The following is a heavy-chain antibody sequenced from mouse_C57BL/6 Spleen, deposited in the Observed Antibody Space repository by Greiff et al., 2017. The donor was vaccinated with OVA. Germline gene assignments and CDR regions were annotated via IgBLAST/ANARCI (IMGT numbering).Heavy chain of an antibody. Sequence: EVKLMESGGGLVKPGGSLKLSCAASGFTFSDYGMHWVRQAPEKGLEWVAYISSGSSTIYYADTVKGRFTISRDNAKNTLFLQMTSLRSEDTAMYYCANSYSDWYFDVWGTGTTVTVSS. CDR1: GFTFSDYG. V-gene: IGHV5-17*01. CDR2: ISSGSSTI. CDR3: ANSYSDWYFDV. D-gene: IGHD2-12*01. J-gene: IGHJ1*03.